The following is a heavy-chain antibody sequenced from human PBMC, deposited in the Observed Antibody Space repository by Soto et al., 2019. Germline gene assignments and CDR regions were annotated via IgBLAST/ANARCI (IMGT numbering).Heavy chain of an antibody. Sequence: QVQLVQSGAEVKKPGSSVKVSCKASGDTFSRYAISWVRQAPGQGLEWMGGIIPTFRTPNYAQKFQGRVTIIADESTSTVYMEVSSLTSEDTAMYYCARVAYGDYGVDVWGQGTTVTVSS. CDR2: IIPTFRTP. D-gene: IGHD4-17*01. J-gene: IGHJ6*02. CDR3: ARVAYGDYGVDV. CDR1: GDTFSRYA. V-gene: IGHV1-69*01.